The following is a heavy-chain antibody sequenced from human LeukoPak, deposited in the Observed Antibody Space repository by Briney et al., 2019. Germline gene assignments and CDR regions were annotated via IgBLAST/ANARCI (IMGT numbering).Heavy chain of an antibody. V-gene: IGHV3-53*01. Sequence: PGGSLRLSCAASGFTVSNKYMTWVRQAPGKGLEWVSLIYSDGRTYYADSVKGRFTISRDNSKNTLYLQMNSLRAEDTAVYYCATPPRAAAGTASFDYWGQGTLVTVSS. D-gene: IGHD6-13*01. J-gene: IGHJ4*02. CDR1: GFTVSNKY. CDR2: IYSDGRT. CDR3: ATPPRAAAGTASFDY.